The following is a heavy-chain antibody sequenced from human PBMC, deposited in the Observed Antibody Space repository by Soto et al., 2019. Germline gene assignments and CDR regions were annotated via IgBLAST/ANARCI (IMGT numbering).Heavy chain of an antibody. CDR1: GFTVSSNY. CDR2: IYSGGST. V-gene: IGHV3-53*04. CDR3: ARAWILLSSYYYHGVDV. D-gene: IGHD3-22*01. Sequence: EVQLVESGGGLVQPGGSLRLSCAASGFTVSSNYMSWVRQAPGKGLEWVSVIYSGGSTYYADSVKGRFTISRHNSKNTLYLQMNSLRAEHTAVYYCARAWILLSSYYYHGVDVWGQATTVTVS. J-gene: IGHJ6*02.